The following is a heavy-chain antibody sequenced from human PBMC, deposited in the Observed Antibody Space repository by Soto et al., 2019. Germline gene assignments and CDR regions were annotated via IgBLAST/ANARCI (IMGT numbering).Heavy chain of an antibody. V-gene: IGHV5-10-1*01. CDR3: ARPGPEDTVDY. Sequence: PGESLKISCKGSGYSFTSYWITWVRQLPGKGLEWMGRIVASDSYTNYSPSFQGHVTISADKSISTAYLQWSSLKASDTAMYYCARPGPEDTVDYWGQGTLVTVSS. CDR2: IVASDSYT. J-gene: IGHJ4*02. CDR1: GYSFTSYW.